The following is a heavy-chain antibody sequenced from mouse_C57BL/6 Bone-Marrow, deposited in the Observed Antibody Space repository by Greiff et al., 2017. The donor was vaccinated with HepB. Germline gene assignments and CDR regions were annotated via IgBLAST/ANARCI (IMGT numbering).Heavy chain of an antibody. J-gene: IGHJ1*03. CDR1: GFSFNTYA. Sequence: EVQRVESGGGLVQPKGSLKLSCAASGFSFNTYAMNWVRQAPGKGLEWVARIRSKSNNYATYYADSVKDRFTISRDDSESMLYLQMNNLKTEDTAMYYCVRQPYYGDWYFEVWGTGTTVTVSS. D-gene: IGHD1-1*01. CDR3: VRQPYYGDWYFEV. CDR2: IRSKSNNYAT. V-gene: IGHV10-1*01.